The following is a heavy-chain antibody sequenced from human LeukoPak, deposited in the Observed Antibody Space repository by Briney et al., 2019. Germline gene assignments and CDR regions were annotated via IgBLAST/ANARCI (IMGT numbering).Heavy chain of an antibody. CDR1: GDSISSNNW. D-gene: IGHD5-18*01. CDR3: TRAGSYGYYWYFDL. V-gene: IGHV4-4*02. J-gene: IGHJ2*01. CDR2: IYHSGST. Sequence: PSETLSLTCVVSGDSISSNNWWSWVRQPPGKGLEWIGEIYHSGSTNYNPSLKSRVTISVDKSKNQFSLQLNSVTPEDTAVYYCTRAGSYGYYWYFDLWGRGTLVTVSS.